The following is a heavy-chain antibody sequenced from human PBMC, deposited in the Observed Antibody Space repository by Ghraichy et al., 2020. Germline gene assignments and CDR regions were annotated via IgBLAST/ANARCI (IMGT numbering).Heavy chain of an antibody. CDR3: ARNLNSYSWSSNY. CDR1: GGSISSHY. D-gene: IGHD6-6*01. J-gene: IGHJ4*02. CDR2: IYYTGTT. V-gene: IGHV4-59*11. Sequence: SETLSLTCTVSGGSISSHYWSWVRQPPGKGLEWIGYIYYTGTTNYNPSLKSRVTISVDTSKNHFSLKLSSVTAADTAVYYCARNLNSYSWSSNYWGQGTLVTVSS.